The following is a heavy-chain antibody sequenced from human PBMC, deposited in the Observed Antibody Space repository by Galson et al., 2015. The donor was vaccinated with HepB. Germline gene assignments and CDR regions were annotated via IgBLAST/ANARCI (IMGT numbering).Heavy chain of an antibody. V-gene: IGHV3-48*01. CDR2: ISTNGATI. CDR1: GFTFGRHT. CDR3: ARGAWGDGDEGFYFDY. Sequence: SLRLSCAASGFTFGRHTMSWVRQTPGQGLQWLSYISTNGATIHYADSVKGRVTISVDTSKKQFSLKLTSVTAADTAVYYCARGAWGDGDEGFYFDYWGQGTLVTVSS. D-gene: IGHD4-17*01. J-gene: IGHJ4*02.